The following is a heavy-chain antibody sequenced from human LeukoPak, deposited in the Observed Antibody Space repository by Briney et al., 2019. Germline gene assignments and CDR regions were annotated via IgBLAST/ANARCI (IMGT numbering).Heavy chain of an antibody. CDR2: ISGSGGST. CDR1: GFTFSSYG. J-gene: IGHJ1*01. CDR3: ATHLEFYYNSGYFHH. D-gene: IGHD2/OR15-2a*01. V-gene: IGHV3-23*01. Sequence: GGSLRLSCAASGFTFSSYGMSWVRQAPGKGLEWVSAISGSGGSTYYADSVKGRFTISRDNSKNTLYLQMNSLRAEDTAVYYCATHLEFYYNSGYFHHWGQGTPVTVSS.